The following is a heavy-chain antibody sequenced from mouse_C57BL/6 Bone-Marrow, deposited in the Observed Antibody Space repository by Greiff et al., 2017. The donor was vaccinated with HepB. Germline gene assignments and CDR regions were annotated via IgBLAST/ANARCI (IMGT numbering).Heavy chain of an antibody. CDR2: IRLKSDNYAT. V-gene: IGHV6-3*01. CDR3: TYLLWFPRGFDY. CDR1: GFTFSNYW. Sequence: EVQGVESGGGLVQPGGSMKLSCVASGFTFSNYWMNWVRQSPEKGLEWVAQIRLKSDNYATHYAESVKGRFTISRDDSKSSVYLQMNNLRAEDTGIYYCTYLLWFPRGFDYWGQGTTLTVSS. D-gene: IGHD2-2*01. J-gene: IGHJ2*01.